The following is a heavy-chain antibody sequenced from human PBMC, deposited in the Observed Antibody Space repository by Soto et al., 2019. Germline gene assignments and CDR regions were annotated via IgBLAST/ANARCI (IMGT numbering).Heavy chain of an antibody. Sequence: SETLSLTCTVSGGSISSYYWSWIRQPPGKGLEWIGYIYYSGSTNYNPSLKSRVTISVDTSKNQFSLKLSSVTAADTAVYYCARVKGWDYNWFDPWGQGTLVTVSS. CDR1: GGSISSYY. D-gene: IGHD1-26*01. CDR3: ARVKGWDYNWFDP. V-gene: IGHV4-59*01. J-gene: IGHJ5*02. CDR2: IYYSGST.